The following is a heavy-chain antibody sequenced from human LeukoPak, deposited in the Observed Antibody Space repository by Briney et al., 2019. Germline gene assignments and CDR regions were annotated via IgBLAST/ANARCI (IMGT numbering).Heavy chain of an antibody. D-gene: IGHD6-19*01. V-gene: IGHV4-59*08. CDR3: ARTPYSSGWYYWFDP. CDR2: IYYTGST. Sequence: SETLSLTCSVSGASIKSNFWSWIRQPPGKGLEWIGYIYYTGSTNYNPSLKSRLTISVDASKSQFSLKLSSVTASDTAVYFCARTPYSSGWYYWFDPWGQGARVTVSS. CDR1: GASIKSNF. J-gene: IGHJ5*02.